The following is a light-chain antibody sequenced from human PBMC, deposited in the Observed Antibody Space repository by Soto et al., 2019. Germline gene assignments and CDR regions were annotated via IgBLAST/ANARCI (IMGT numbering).Light chain of an antibody. Sequence: EIAMTQSPVTLSVSPGERATLSCRASQRISGSVAWYQQKPGQAPRLLMYGASTRATDIPARFRGSGSGTEFTLTITSVQPEDCAVYYCHQYNKLPDTVGQGTKLEIK. J-gene: IGKJ2*01. V-gene: IGKV3-15*01. CDR1: QRISGS. CDR2: GAS. CDR3: HQYNKLPDT.